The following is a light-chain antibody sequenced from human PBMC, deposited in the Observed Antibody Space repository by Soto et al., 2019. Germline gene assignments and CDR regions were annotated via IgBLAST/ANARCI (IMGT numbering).Light chain of an antibody. V-gene: IGKV1-27*01. CDR2: AAS. Sequence: DIQMTQSPSSLSASVGDRVTITCRASQGISNYLAWYQQKPGKVPKLLIYAASTLQSGVPSRLSGSGSGTDVTLTISSLQPGDVATYYCQKYNSVPFTFGPGTKVDI. J-gene: IGKJ3*01. CDR3: QKYNSVPFT. CDR1: QGISNY.